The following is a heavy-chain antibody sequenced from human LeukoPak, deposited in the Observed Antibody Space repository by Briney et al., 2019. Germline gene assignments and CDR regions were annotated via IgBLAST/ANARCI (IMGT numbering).Heavy chain of an antibody. CDR1: GFTFSSYW. Sequence: GGSLRLSCAASGFTFSSYWMSWVRQAPGKGLEWVANIKQDGSEKYYVDSVKGRFTISRDNSKNTLYLQMNSLRAEDTAVYYCAKESIPVVAATSPDYWGQGTLVTVSS. D-gene: IGHD2-15*01. J-gene: IGHJ4*02. CDR2: IKQDGSEK. CDR3: AKESIPVVAATSPDY. V-gene: IGHV3-7*03.